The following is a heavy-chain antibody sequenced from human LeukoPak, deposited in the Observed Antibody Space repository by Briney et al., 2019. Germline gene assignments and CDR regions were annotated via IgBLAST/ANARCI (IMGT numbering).Heavy chain of an antibody. CDR2: MNPNSGNT. D-gene: IGHD6-19*01. V-gene: IGHV1-8*01. CDR1: GYTFTSYD. J-gene: IGHJ6*02. CDR3: ARDLRSGWNYYYYGMDV. Sequence: ASVKVSCKASGYTFTSYDLNWVRQATGQGLEWMGWMNPNSGNTGYAQKFQGRVTMTRNTSISTAYMELSSLRSEDTAVYYCARDLRSGWNYYYYGMDVWGQGTTVTVSS.